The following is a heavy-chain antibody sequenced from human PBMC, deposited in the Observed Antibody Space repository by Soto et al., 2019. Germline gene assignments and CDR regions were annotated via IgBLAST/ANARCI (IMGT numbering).Heavy chain of an antibody. CDR1: GGSISSGGYY. CDR3: ARVGLWFGELSHYYYGMDV. J-gene: IGHJ6*02. CDR2: IYYSGST. Sequence: SSETLSLTCTVSGGSISSGGYYWSWIRQHPGKGLEWIGYIYYSGSTYYNPSLKSRVTISVDTSKNQFSLKLSSVTAADTAVYYCARVGLWFGELSHYYYGMDVWGQGTTVTVSS. D-gene: IGHD3-10*01. V-gene: IGHV4-31*03.